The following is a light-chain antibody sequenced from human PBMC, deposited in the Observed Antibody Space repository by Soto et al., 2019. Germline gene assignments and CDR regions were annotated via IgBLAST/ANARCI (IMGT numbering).Light chain of an antibody. Sequence: QSVLTQPPSASGTPGQRVTISCSGSNSNIGSNKVNWYQQPPGTAPKLLIYTSNQRPSGVPDRFSGSESGTSASLAISGPQSEDEADYYCATWDDSLHGYVLGNGTKVTVL. CDR1: NSNIGSNK. CDR3: ATWDDSLHGYV. J-gene: IGLJ1*01. CDR2: TSN. V-gene: IGLV1-44*01.